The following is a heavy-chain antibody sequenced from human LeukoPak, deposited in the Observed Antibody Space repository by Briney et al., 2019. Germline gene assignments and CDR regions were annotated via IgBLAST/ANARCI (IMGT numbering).Heavy chain of an antibody. V-gene: IGHV3-7*01. J-gene: IGHJ4*02. CDR2: IKEDGSEK. CDR1: GFTFSSYW. CDR3: APNPDYYGSGSFDY. Sequence: SGGPLRLSCEPSGFTFSSYWMSWVRQAPGKGLEWVADIKEDGSEKYYVDSVKGRFTISRDNAKNSLYLQMNSLRAEDTAVYYCAPNPDYYGSGSFDYWGQGTLVTVSS. D-gene: IGHD3-10*01.